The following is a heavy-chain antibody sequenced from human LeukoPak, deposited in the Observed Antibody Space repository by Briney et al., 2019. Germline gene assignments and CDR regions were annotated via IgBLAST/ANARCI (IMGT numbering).Heavy chain of an antibody. CDR1: GYTFTSYG. J-gene: IGHJ6*02. CDR2: ISAYNGNT. D-gene: IGHD1-26*01. CDR3: ARESSGSYYYGMDV. V-gene: IGHV1-18*01. Sequence: ASVKVSCKASGYTFTSYGISWVRQAPGQGLEWMGWISAYNGNTNYAQKLQGRVTMTTDTSTSTAYMELRSLRSDDTAVYYCARESSGSYYYGMDVWGQGTTVTVSS.